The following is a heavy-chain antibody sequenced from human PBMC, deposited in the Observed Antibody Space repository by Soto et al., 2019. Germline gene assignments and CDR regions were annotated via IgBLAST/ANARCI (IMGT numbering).Heavy chain of an antibody. CDR2: IIPIFGTA. Sequence: GASVKVSCKASGGTFSSYAISCVRQAPGQGLEWMGGIIPIFGTANYAQKFQGRVTITADESTSTAYMELSSLRSEDTAVYYCARVLREYYYDSRGYYFGYWGQGTLVTVSS. V-gene: IGHV1-69*13. D-gene: IGHD3-22*01. J-gene: IGHJ4*02. CDR3: ARVLREYYYDSRGYYFGY. CDR1: GGTFSSYA.